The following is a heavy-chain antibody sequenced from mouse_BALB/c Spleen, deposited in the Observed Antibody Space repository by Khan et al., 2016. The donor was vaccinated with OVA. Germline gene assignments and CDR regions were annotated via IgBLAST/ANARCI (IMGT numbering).Heavy chain of an antibody. J-gene: IGHJ2*01. CDR2: ILPGSGST. D-gene: IGHD1-1*01. Sequence: QVQLQQSGAELMKPGASVKISCKATGYTFSGYWIEWVKQRPGHGLEWIGEILPGSGSTKYNEKFKGQATLTADTSSNTAYMQLSSLTSEDSADYYCTRSRYDGSSYFDYWGQGTTLTVSS. CDR1: GYTFSGYW. CDR3: TRSRYDGSSYFDY. V-gene: IGHV1-9*01.